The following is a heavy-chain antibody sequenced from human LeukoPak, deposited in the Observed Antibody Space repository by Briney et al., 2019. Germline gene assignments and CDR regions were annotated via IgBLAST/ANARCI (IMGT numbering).Heavy chain of an antibody. V-gene: IGHV3-48*04. Sequence: GGSLRLSCAASGFTFSSYSMNWVRQAPGEGLEWVSYISSSSTIYYADSVKGRFTISRDNAKNSLYLQMNSLRAEDTAVYYCARVAGGFDPWGQGTLVTVSS. J-gene: IGHJ5*02. D-gene: IGHD3-16*01. CDR3: ARVAGGFDP. CDR1: GFTFSSYS. CDR2: ISSSSTI.